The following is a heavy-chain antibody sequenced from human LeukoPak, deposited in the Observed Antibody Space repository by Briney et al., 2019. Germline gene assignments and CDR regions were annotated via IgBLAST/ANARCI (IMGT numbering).Heavy chain of an antibody. CDR1: GGSISSSSYY. CDR3: ARDASSYDYVWGSYRLRSYYFDY. Sequence: SETLSLTCTVSGGSISSSSYYWSWIRQPAGKGLEWIGRIYTSGSTNYNPSLKSRVTMSVDTSKNQFSLKLSSVTAADTAVYYCARDASSYDYVWGSYRLRSYYFDYWGQGTLVTVSS. D-gene: IGHD3-16*02. V-gene: IGHV4-61*02. J-gene: IGHJ4*02. CDR2: IYTSGST.